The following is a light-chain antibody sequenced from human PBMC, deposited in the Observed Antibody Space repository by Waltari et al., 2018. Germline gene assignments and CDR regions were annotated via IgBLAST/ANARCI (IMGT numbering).Light chain of an antibody. J-gene: IGKJ2*03. CDR1: QSISNY. CDR2: KAF. CDR3: QQYNTYSG. Sequence: DIQMTQSPSTLSASVGDTITVTCRASQSISNYLAWYQQKPGKAPKLLIYKAFSSGSGVPSRFSGSGSGTEFTLTISSLQPDDFATYYCQQYNTYSGFGQGTKLEIK. V-gene: IGKV1-5*03.